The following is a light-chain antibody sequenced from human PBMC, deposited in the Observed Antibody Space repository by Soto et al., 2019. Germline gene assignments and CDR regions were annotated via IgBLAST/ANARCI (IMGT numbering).Light chain of an antibody. V-gene: IGKV3-15*01. Sequence: EIVLTQSPATLSVSPGERATLSCRASRSVSDNLAWYQQKRGQAPRLLIHGASTRATGIPARFSGSGSGTEFTLTINSLQSEDFAVYYCQQYNDWPPLTFGGGTKVEIK. CDR1: RSVSDN. J-gene: IGKJ4*01. CDR2: GAS. CDR3: QQYNDWPPLT.